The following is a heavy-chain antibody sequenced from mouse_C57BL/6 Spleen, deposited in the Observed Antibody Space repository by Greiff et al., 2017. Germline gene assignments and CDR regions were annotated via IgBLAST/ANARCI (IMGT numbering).Heavy chain of an antibody. CDR1: GFTFSDYG. V-gene: IGHV5-17*01. J-gene: IGHJ2*01. D-gene: IGHD3-1*01. Sequence: EVQLVESGGGLVKPGGSLKLSCAASGFTFSDYGMHWVRQAPGKGLEWVAYISSGSSTIYYADTVKGRFTITRDNAESTLFMQMTSLRSEDTAMYCCARSRSWDYWGQGTTLTVSS. CDR3: ARSRSWDY. CDR2: ISSGSSTI.